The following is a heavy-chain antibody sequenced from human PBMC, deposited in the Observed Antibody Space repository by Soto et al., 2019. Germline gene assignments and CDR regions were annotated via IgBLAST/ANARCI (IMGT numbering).Heavy chain of an antibody. CDR3: ARDRAFFLAVMYYYYYGMYV. J-gene: IGHJ6*02. CDR2: ISYDGSNK. Sequence: GGSLRLSCAASGCTFSSYAMHWGRQAPCKGLDWVAVISYDGSNKYYADSVKGRFTISRDNSKNTLYLQMNSLRAEDTAVYYCARDRAFFLAVMYYYYYGMYVWGQGLTFTFSS. CDR1: GCTFSSYA. D-gene: IGHD3-3*01. V-gene: IGHV3-30-3*01.